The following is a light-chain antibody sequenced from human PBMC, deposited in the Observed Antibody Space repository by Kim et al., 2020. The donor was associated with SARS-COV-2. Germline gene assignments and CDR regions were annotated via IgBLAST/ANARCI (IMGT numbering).Light chain of an antibody. CDR3: QQYGSSPVT. J-gene: IGKJ2*01. CDR1: QSVSSNY. V-gene: IGKV3-20*01. CDR2: GAS. Sequence: EIVLTQSPGTLSLSPGERATLSCRASQSVSSNYLAWYQQKPGQAPRLLIYGASSRATGIPDRFSGSGSGTDFTLTISRLEPEDFAVYYCQQYGSSPVTFGQGTKLEI.